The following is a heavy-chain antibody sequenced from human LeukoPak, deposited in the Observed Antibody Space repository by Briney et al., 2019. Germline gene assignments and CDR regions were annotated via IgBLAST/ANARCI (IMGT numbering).Heavy chain of an antibody. Sequence: GGSLRLSCAASGFTFSSYSMNWVRQAPGKGLEWVSSISSSSSYIYYADSVKGRFTISRDNAKNSLYLQMNSLRVEDTAVYYCATFSRQQLLDDVFDIWGQGTMVTVSS. D-gene: IGHD6-13*01. V-gene: IGHV3-21*01. J-gene: IGHJ3*02. CDR2: ISSSSSYI. CDR3: ATFSRQQLLDDVFDI. CDR1: GFTFSSYS.